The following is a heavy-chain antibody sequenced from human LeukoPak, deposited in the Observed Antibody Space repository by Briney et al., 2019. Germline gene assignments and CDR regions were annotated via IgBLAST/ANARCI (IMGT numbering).Heavy chain of an antibody. CDR2: FDPGDGET. V-gene: IGHV1-24*01. CDR1: GYTLTELS. Sequence: ASVKVSCKVSGYTLTELSMHWVRQAPGKGLEWMGGFDPGDGETIYAQKFQGRVTMTEDTSTDTAYMELSSLRSEDTAVYYCATVGYCSSTSCYTGSRNYYYYGMDVWGQGTTVTVSS. CDR3: ATVGYCSSTSCYTGSRNYYYYGMDV. D-gene: IGHD2-2*02. J-gene: IGHJ6*02.